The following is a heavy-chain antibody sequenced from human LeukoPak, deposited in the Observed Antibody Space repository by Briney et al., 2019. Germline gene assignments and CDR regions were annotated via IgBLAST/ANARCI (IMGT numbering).Heavy chain of an antibody. J-gene: IGHJ4*02. D-gene: IGHD2-15*01. V-gene: IGHV4-59*01. CDR1: GGSISSYY. Sequence: PSETLSLTCTVSGGSISSYYWSWIRQPPGKGLEWIGYIYYSGTTNYNPSLKSRVTISVDTSKNQFSLKLTSVTAAATAVYYCARGGYCSGAACYPDYWGQGTLVTVSS. CDR3: ARGGYCSGAACYPDY. CDR2: IYYSGTT.